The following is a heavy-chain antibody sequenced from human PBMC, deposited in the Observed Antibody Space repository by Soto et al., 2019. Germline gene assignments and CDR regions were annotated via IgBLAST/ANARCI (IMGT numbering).Heavy chain of an antibody. D-gene: IGHD3-10*01. V-gene: IGHV1-69*12. CDR1: GGTFSSYA. CDR2: IIPIFGTA. Sequence: QVQLVQSGAEVKKPGSSVKVSCKASGGTFSSYAISWVRQAPGQGLEWMGGIIPIFGTANYAQKFQGRVTITADESTSTAYMELRSLRSEDTAVYYCARGPPTYYYGSGSSLQHWGQGTLVTVSS. J-gene: IGHJ1*01. CDR3: ARGPPTYYYGSGSSLQH.